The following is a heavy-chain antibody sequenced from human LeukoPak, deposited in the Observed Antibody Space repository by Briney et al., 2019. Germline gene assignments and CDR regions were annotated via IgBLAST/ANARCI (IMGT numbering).Heavy chain of an antibody. CDR3: ARDQYYGSGSYSPYYYYGMDV. J-gene: IGHJ6*02. CDR1: GFTVSSNY. Sequence: PGGSLRLSCAASGFTVSSNYMSWVRQAPGKGLEWVSVIYSGGSTYYADSVKGRFTISRHNSKNTLYLQMNSLRAEDTAVYYCARDQYYGSGSYSPYYYYGMDVWGQGTTVTVPS. CDR2: IYSGGST. V-gene: IGHV3-53*04. D-gene: IGHD3-10*01.